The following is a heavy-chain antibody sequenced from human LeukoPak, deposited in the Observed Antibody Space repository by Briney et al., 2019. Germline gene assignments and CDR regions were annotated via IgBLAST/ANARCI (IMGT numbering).Heavy chain of an antibody. CDR3: AKDTAGLVLRSPFDY. CDR2: IWYDGSKK. V-gene: IGHV3-33*06. Sequence: GRSLRLSCAASGFTFSSYGMHWVRQAPGKGLEWVAVIWYDGSKKFYADSVKGRVTISRDSSKSTLYLIMNSLRAEDTAVYYCAKDTAGLVLRSPFDYWGQGTLVTVSS. CDR1: GFTFSSYG. J-gene: IGHJ4*02. D-gene: IGHD3-3*01.